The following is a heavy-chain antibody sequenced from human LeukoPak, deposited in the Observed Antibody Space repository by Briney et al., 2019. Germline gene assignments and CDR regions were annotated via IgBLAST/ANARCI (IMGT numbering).Heavy chain of an antibody. Sequence: PSQTLSLTCTVSGGSISSGGYYWGWIRQHPGKGLEWIGYIYYSGSTYYNPSLKSRVTISVDTSKNQFSLKLSSVTAADTAVYYCARGALVATRFDYWGQGTLVTVSS. CDR3: ARGALVATRFDY. J-gene: IGHJ4*02. D-gene: IGHD5-24*01. CDR2: IYYSGST. V-gene: IGHV4-31*03. CDR1: GGSISSGGYY.